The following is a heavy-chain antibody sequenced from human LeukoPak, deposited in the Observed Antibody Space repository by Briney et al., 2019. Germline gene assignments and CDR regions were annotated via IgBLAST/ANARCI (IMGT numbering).Heavy chain of an antibody. CDR1: GGSFSGYY. V-gene: IGHV4-59*10. J-gene: IGHJ6*03. CDR2: IDSSGSA. Sequence: SETLSLTCAVYGGSFSGYYWSWIRQPPGKGLEWIGRIDSSGSAIYNPSLKSRVTMSVDTSKNQFSLRLSSVTAVDTAVYFCANEAIRGYYYYNIDVWGKGTTVTISS. CDR3: ANEAIRGYYYYNIDV. D-gene: IGHD2-21*01.